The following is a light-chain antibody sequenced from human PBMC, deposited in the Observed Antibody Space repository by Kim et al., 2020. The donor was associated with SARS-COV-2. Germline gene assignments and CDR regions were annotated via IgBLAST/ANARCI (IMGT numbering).Light chain of an antibody. J-gene: IGLJ2*01. CDR3: CSYAGGYTQVA. CDR2: DVN. Sequence: QSVTISCTGTSSDVGGYNYVSCAQQFPGNAPRLMIYDVNKRPSGVPDRFSASKSGNTASLTISGLQADDEADYYCCSYAGGYTQVAFGGGTQLTVL. CDR1: SSDVGGYNY. V-gene: IGLV2-11*03.